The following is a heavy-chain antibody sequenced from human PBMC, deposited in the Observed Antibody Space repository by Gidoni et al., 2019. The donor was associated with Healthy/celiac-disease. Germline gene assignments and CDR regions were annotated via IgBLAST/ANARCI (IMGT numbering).Heavy chain of an antibody. Sequence: EVQLVESGGGLVKPGGSLRLSCAASGFTFSNAWMSWVRQAPGKGLEWVGRIKSKTDGGTTDYAAPVKGRFTISRDDSKNTLYLQMNSLKTEDTAVYYCTTDTGIAAADDYWGQGTLVTVSS. CDR2: IKSKTDGGTT. CDR3: TTDTGIAAADDY. CDR1: GFTFSNAW. D-gene: IGHD6-13*01. J-gene: IGHJ4*02. V-gene: IGHV3-15*01.